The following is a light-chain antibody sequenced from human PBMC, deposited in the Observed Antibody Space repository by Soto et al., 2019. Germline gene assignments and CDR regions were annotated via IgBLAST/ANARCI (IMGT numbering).Light chain of an antibody. Sequence: QSVLTQPPSASGTPGQRVTITCSGSSSNIGSNYVYWYQQLTETAPKFLIYRNNNRPSGVPDRFSGSESGTSASLAISGLRFEYEAEYYCASWDYSLSGHVFGTGTKVTVL. CDR3: ASWDYSLSGHV. J-gene: IGLJ1*01. CDR2: RNN. V-gene: IGLV1-47*01. CDR1: SSNIGSNY.